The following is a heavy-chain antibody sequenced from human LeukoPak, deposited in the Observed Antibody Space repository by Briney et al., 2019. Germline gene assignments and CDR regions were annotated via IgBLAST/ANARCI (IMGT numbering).Heavy chain of an antibody. CDR3: AKGSYYDILTGYTDY. Sequence: PGGSLRLSCAASGSTFSSYGMHWVRQAPGKGLEWVAVISYDGSNKYYADSVKGRFTISRDNSKNTLYLQMNSLRAEDTAVYYCAKGSYYDILTGYTDYWGQGTLVTVSS. V-gene: IGHV3-30*18. J-gene: IGHJ4*02. CDR2: ISYDGSNK. CDR1: GSTFSSYG. D-gene: IGHD3-9*01.